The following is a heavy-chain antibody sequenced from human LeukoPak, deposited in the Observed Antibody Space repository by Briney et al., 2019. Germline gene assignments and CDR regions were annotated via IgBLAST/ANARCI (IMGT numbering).Heavy chain of an antibody. V-gene: IGHV3-48*01. Sequence: GGSLRLSCAASGFNFSSYSMNWVRQAPGKGLEWVSYISSSGSTIYYADSVKGRFTISRDNAKNSLYLQMNSLRAEDTAVYYCARDLGFWEYYDSSGYFDYWGQGTLVTVSS. CDR2: ISSSGSTI. D-gene: IGHD3-22*01. CDR1: GFNFSSYS. CDR3: ARDLGFWEYYDSSGYFDY. J-gene: IGHJ4*02.